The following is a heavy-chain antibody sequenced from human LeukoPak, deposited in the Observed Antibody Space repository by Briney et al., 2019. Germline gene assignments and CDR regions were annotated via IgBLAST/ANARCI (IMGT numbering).Heavy chain of an antibody. Sequence: GGSLRLSCAASGFTFSSYAMSWVRQAPGKGLDWVSAISGSGGSTYYADSVKGRFTISRDNSKNTLYLQMNSLRAEDTAVYYCATDPGPRFDYWGQGTLVTVSS. CDR3: ATDPGPRFDY. CDR1: GFTFSSYA. J-gene: IGHJ4*02. CDR2: ISGSGGST. V-gene: IGHV3-23*01.